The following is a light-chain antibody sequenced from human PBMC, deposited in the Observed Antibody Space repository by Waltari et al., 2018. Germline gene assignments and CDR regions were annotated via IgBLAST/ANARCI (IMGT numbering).Light chain of an antibody. J-gene: IGLJ2*01. V-gene: IGLV3-1*01. Sequence: SYELIQPPSVSVSPGQTASITCSGDKLGNKDTSWYQQKTGQSPVLVIYQDTKRPSGIPERFSGSNSGNTATLTISGTQAMDEADYYCQAWDSSTVVFGGGTKLTVL. CDR1: KLGNKD. CDR2: QDT. CDR3: QAWDSSTVV.